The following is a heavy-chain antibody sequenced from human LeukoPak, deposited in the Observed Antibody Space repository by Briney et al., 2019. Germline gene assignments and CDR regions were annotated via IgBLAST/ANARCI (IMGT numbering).Heavy chain of an antibody. D-gene: IGHD3-22*01. CDR1: GFTFSSYS. J-gene: IGHJ4*02. V-gene: IGHV3-7*03. CDR3: ARDREGGYYDSSGYYYFDY. Sequence: GGSLRLSCAASGFTFSSYSMNWVRQAPGKGLEWVASINPDGSEKYSVDSVKGRFTISRDNAKNSLYLQMNSLRAEDTALYYCARDREGGYYDSSGYYYFDYWGQGTLVTVSS. CDR2: INPDGSEK.